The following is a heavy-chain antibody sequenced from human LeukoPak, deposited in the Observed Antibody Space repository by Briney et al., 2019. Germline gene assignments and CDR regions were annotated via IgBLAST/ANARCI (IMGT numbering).Heavy chain of an antibody. D-gene: IGHD6-13*01. V-gene: IGHV4-59*08. Sequence: SETLSLTCTVSGGSISSYYWSWIRQPPGKGLEWIGYIYYSGSTDYNPSLKSRVTISVDTSKNQFSLKPISMTAADTAVYYCTRKYSSNWSFDYWGQGTLVTVSS. CDR2: IYYSGST. CDR1: GGSISSYY. J-gene: IGHJ4*02. CDR3: TRKYSSNWSFDY.